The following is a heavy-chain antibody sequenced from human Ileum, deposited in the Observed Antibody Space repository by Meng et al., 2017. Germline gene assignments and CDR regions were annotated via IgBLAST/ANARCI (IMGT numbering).Heavy chain of an antibody. J-gene: IGHJ4*02. CDR3: ASEDHFWSGYFDY. Sequence: QVRVCPSWSELRKAGASWKLSRKSSVYAFTSYALNWVRQAPRQGLEWLGWIPTNTGNPTYAQGLTGRFVLSIITSVSTAYLQICSLKAEDTAVYYCASEDHFWSGYFDYWGQGTLVTVSS. D-gene: IGHD3-3*02. V-gene: IGHV7-4-1*01. CDR1: VYAFTSYA. CDR2: IPTNTGNP.